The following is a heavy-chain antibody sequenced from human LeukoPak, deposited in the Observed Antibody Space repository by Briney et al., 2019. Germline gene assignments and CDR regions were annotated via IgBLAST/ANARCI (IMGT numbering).Heavy chain of an antibody. CDR3: ARRTSYYDSSATDY. D-gene: IGHD3-22*01. CDR1: GFTFSNYG. CDR2: TRYDGNNK. J-gene: IGHJ4*02. V-gene: IGHV3-30*02. Sequence: GGSLRLSCAASGFTFSNYGMHWVRQAPGKGLEWVTFTRYDGNNKYYADSVKGRFTISRDNSKNTLCLQMSSLRPEDTVVYYCARRTSYYDSSATDYWGQGTLVTVSS.